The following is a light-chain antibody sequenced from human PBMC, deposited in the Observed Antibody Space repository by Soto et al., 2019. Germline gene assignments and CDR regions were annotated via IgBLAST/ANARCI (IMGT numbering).Light chain of an antibody. CDR1: QSISSTY. J-gene: IGKJ3*01. CDR3: QHYGDSPPFT. Sequence: EGVLTQSPGTLSLSPGERATLSCRTSQSISSTYLVWYQQKPGQAPRLLMSGTSRRATGIPDRFSGSGSGTDFTLSISRLEPEDFAVYYCQHYGDSPPFTFGPGTKVDVK. V-gene: IGKV3-20*01. CDR2: GTS.